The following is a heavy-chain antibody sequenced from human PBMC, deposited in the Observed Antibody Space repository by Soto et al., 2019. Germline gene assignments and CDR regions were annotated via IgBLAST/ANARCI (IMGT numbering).Heavy chain of an antibody. Sequence: QVQLQESGPGLVKPSQTLSLTCTVSGCSLSSGTYYWSWIRQPPGKVLEWIGYIYYSGNTYSNPSLKSRITISVDTSKNQFSLKLNSVTAADTAVYYCASTRGYSYGYFRYFDYWGQGTTVTVSS. CDR3: ASTRGYSYGYFRYFDY. J-gene: IGHJ4*02. CDR2: IYYSGNT. V-gene: IGHV4-30-4*01. D-gene: IGHD5-18*01. CDR1: GCSLSSGTYY.